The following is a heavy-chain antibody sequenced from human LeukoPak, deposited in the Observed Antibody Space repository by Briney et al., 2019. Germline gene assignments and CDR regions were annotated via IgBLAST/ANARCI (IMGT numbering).Heavy chain of an antibody. CDR1: GFTFRTYG. D-gene: IGHD3-9*01. CDR3: AKDGHTSGYYYFDY. CDR2: IWSDENNK. J-gene: IGHJ4*02. V-gene: IGHV3-33*06. Sequence: PGRSLRLSCAASGFTFRTYGIHWVRQAPGEGLEWVAVIWSDENNKQYADSVKGRFTIARDNSKNTVFLQMNSLRDEDTAVYYCAKDGHTSGYYYFDYWGQGTLVTVSS.